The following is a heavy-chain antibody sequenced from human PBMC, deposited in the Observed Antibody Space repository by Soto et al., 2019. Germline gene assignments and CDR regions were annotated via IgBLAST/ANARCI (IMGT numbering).Heavy chain of an antibody. D-gene: IGHD2-2*01. V-gene: IGHV1-69*02. CDR2: IIPILGIA. CDR3: ARGTLGYCSSTSGYGGKGFDY. Sequence: QVQLVQSGAEVKKPGSSVKVSCKASGGTFSSYTISWVRQAPGQGLEWMGRIIPILGIANYAQKFQGRVTITADKSTSTAYMELSSLRSEDTAVYYCARGTLGYCSSTSGYGGKGFDYWGQGTLVTVSS. J-gene: IGHJ4*02. CDR1: GGTFSSYT.